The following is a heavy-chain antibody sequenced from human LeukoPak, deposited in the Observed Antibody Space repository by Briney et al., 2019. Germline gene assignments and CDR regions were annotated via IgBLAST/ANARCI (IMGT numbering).Heavy chain of an antibody. V-gene: IGHV1-2*02. J-gene: IGHJ4*02. CDR1: GYTFTGYY. CDR2: INPNSGDT. D-gene: IGHD1-26*01. CDR3: ASVIAGVTTDY. Sequence: ASVKVSCKASGYTFTGYYIHWVRQAPGQGLEWMGWINPNSGDTNFAQRFQGRVTMTRDTSISTAYMELSRLRSDDTAVYYCASVIAGVTTDYLGQGTLVTVSS.